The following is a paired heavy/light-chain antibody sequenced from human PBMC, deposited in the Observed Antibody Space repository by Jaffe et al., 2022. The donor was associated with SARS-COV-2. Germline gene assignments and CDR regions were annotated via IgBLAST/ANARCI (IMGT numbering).Light chain of an antibody. J-gene: IGKJ2*01. CDR3: QQTYSTPPYT. CDR1: QSISVY. Sequence: DIQMTQSPSSLSASVGDRVTITCRTSQSISVYLNWYQHKPGKAPVLLIYTASSLQSGVPSRFSGSGSGTDFTLTISSLQPEDFATYYCQQTYSTPPYTFGQGTKLEIK. V-gene: IGKV1-39*01. CDR2: TAS.
Heavy chain of an antibody. V-gene: IGHV3-30*18. D-gene: IGHD6-19*01. CDR2: ISHDGSKK. Sequence: QVQLVESGGGVVQPGRSLRLSCAASGFAFSSYGMHWVRQAPGKGLEWVVIISHDGSKKDYADSVKGRFTISRDNSKNTLYLQMNSLRGEDTAVYYCAKDSTASGWIYGMDIWGQGTTVTVSS. CDR1: GFAFSSYG. CDR3: AKDSTASGWIYGMDI. J-gene: IGHJ6*02.